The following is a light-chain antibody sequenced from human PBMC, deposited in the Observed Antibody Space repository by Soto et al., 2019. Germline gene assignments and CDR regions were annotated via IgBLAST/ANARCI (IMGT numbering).Light chain of an antibody. CDR3: HQYDNRPT. CDR1: QDIKKY. J-gene: IGKJ4*01. V-gene: IGKV1-33*01. Sequence: DIQMTQSPSSLSASVGDRVTITCQASQDIKKYLNWFQQRPGKAPKLLIYDTSILETGVPSRFSGSGSGKHFTFTINSLQAEDIAKYYFHQYDNRPTFGGGTKVEIK. CDR2: DTS.